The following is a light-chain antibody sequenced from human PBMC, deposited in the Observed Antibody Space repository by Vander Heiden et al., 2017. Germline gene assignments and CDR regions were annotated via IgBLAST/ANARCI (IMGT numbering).Light chain of an antibody. CDR3: NARDSSGNPL. Sequence: SSELTQDPAVSVALGPTVRITCQGDRLRSYYASWYQQKPGKAPVLVIYGKNNRPSGIPDRFSGSSSGNTASLTITGAQAEDEADYYCNARDSSGNPLFGGGTKLTVL. V-gene: IGLV3-19*01. J-gene: IGLJ2*01. CDR2: GKN. CDR1: RLRSYY.